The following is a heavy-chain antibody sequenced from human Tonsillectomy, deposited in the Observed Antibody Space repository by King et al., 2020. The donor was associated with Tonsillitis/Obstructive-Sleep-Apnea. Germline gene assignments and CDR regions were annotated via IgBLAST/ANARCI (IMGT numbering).Heavy chain of an antibody. Sequence: TLQESGPVLVKPTETLTLTCAVSGFSPSNVRMGVSWIRQPPGKAPEWLGHIFSNDEKSYSTSLQTRLTISKDVSTSQVVLTMTNMDPVDTATYYCARLDGSSPYFDDWGQGTLVTVSS. CDR2: IFSNDEK. D-gene: IGHD6-13*01. CDR3: ARLDGSSPYFDD. J-gene: IGHJ4*02. CDR1: GFSPSNVRMG. V-gene: IGHV2-26*02.